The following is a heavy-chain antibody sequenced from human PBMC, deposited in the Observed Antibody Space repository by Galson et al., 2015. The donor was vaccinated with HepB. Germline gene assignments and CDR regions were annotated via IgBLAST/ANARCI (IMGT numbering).Heavy chain of an antibody. J-gene: IGHJ4*02. CDR1: GFTFSSYA. CDR2: ISYDGSNK. D-gene: IGHD2-15*01. V-gene: IGHV3-30-3*01. Sequence: SLRLSCAASGFTFSSYAMHWVRQAPGKGLEWVAVISYDGSNKYYADSVKGRFTISRDNSKNTLYLQMNSLRAEDTAVYYCARSRQRVVVNGNGYWGQGTLVTVSS. CDR3: ARSRQRVVVNGNGY.